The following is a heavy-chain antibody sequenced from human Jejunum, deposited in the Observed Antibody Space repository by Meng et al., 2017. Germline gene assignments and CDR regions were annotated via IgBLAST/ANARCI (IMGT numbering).Heavy chain of an antibody. J-gene: IGHJ4*02. CDR1: GDSISSTNW. Sequence: QVSLQESGPGLVKPSGTLSLTFEVSGDSISSTNWWDWLRQPPGKGLEWIGEIFHSGRTNFNPSLESRVTISVDESKNQFSLTLNSVTAADTAVYYCARGAGDIRVGFDYWGQGILVTVSS. V-gene: IGHV4-4*02. D-gene: IGHD5-12*01. CDR2: IFHSGRT. CDR3: ARGAGDIRVGFDY.